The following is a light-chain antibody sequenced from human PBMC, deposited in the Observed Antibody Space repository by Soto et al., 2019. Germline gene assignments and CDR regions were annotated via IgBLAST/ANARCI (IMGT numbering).Light chain of an antibody. CDR2: KAY. CDR1: QSIGNW. J-gene: IGKJ1*01. Sequence: DLQMTQSPSTLSASVGDSITITCRASQSIGNWLAWYQQKPGKAPKLLIYKAYSLESGVPSTFSGSESGTEFTLTISSLQPDDFATYYCQQYNSYSPWTCGQGTKVDIK. V-gene: IGKV1-5*03. CDR3: QQYNSYSPWT.